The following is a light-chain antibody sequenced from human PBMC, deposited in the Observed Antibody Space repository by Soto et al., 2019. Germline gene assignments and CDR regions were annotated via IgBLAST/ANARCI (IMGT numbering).Light chain of an antibody. J-gene: IGKJ5*01. CDR1: QDISSW. Sequence: EIQMTQSPSSLSASIGDRVTITCRASQDISSWLAWYQQKPGKAPKRLIYAASTLQSGVPSRFSGSGSGTDFTLTISSLHPEDFATYYCQQSYNFSRTFGQGTRLEIK. CDR3: QQSYNFSRT. CDR2: AAS. V-gene: IGKV1D-16*01.